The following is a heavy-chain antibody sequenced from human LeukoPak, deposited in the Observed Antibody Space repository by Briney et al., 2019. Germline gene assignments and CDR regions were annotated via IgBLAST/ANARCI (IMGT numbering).Heavy chain of an antibody. D-gene: IGHD4-11*01. CDR2: ISSSSSYI. V-gene: IGHV3-21*03. CDR1: GFTFSSYS. CDR3: ARDPYSGLFDY. J-gene: IGHJ4*02. Sequence: GGSLRLSCAASGFTFSSYSMNWVRQAPGKGLEWVSSISSSSSYIYYADSVKGRFTISRDNAKNSLYLQMNSLRAEDTALYYCARDPYSGLFDYWGQGTLVTASS.